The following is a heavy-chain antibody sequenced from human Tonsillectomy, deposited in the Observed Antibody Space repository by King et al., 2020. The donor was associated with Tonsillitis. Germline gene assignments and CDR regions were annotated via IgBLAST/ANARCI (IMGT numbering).Heavy chain of an antibody. CDR2: IGTAGDT. Sequence: VQLVEFGGGLVQPGGSLRLSCAASGFTFSSYDMHWVRQATGKGLEWVSAIGTAGDTYYPGSVKGRVTIPREHAQNPVYLQMNSLRAGVTAVYYCEREGGDYYYSSGYYQAGDFDIWGKGTMVTVSS. D-gene: IGHD3-22*01. J-gene: IGHJ3*02. CDR3: EREGGDYYYSSGYYQAGDFDI. CDR1: GFTFSSYD. V-gene: IGHV3-13*01.